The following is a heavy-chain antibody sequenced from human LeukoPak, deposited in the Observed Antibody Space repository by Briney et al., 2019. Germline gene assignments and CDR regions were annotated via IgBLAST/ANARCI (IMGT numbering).Heavy chain of an antibody. CDR3: ARGRTTDWFDP. J-gene: IGHJ5*02. V-gene: IGHV4-59*01. Sequence: SETLSLTCAVYGGSFSGYYWSWIRQPPGKGLEWIGYIYYSGSTNYNPSLKSRVTISVDTSKNQFSLKLSSVTAADTAVYYCARGRTTDWFDPWGQGTLVTVSS. CDR1: GGSFSGYY. CDR2: IYYSGST. D-gene: IGHD1-7*01.